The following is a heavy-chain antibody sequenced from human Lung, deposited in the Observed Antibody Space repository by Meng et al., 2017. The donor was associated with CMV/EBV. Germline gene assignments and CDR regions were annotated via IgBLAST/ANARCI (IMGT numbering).Heavy chain of an antibody. D-gene: IGHD6-19*01. CDR1: GFIFNNHA. Sequence: GESLKISXXSSGFIFNNHAMNWVRQAPGKGLEWVSAISGSTPDKWYADSVRGRFTISRDNAKNSLYLEMSSLRAEDTAAYFCARGSVGYYGMDVWGQGTTVTVSS. V-gene: IGHV3-21*01. CDR2: ISGSTPDK. CDR3: ARGSVGYYGMDV. J-gene: IGHJ6*02.